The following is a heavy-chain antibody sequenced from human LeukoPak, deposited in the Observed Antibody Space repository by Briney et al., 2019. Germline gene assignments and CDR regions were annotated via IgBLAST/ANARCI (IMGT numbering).Heavy chain of an antibody. CDR3: AREGYYYAFDI. V-gene: IGHV1-8*02. J-gene: IGHJ3*02. CDR1: GYTFTNYY. CDR2: MNPNSGNT. D-gene: IGHD1-26*01. Sequence: GASVKVSCKASGYTFTNYYIHWVRQAPGQGLEWMGWMNPNSGNTGYAQKFQGRVTMTRNTSISTAYMELSSLRSEDTAVYYCAREGYYYAFDIWGQGTMVTVSS.